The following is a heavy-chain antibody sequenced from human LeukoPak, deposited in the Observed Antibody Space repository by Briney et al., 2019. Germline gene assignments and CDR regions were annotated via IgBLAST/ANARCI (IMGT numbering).Heavy chain of an antibody. CDR3: ARDGYYDSSGYY. Sequence: ASVNVSCKASGYSFTSNYMHWVRQAAGQGLEGMGWISAYNGNTNNAQKPQGRVTMTTDTSTSTAYMELRSLRSDDTAVYYCARDGYYDSSGYYWGQGTLVTVSS. CDR1: GYSFTSNY. D-gene: IGHD3-22*01. CDR2: ISAYNGNT. V-gene: IGHV1-18*04. J-gene: IGHJ4*02.